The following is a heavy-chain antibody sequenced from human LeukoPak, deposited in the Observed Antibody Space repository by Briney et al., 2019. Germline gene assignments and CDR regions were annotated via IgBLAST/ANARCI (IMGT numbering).Heavy chain of an antibody. CDR2: IYRSGST. Sequence: SETLSLTCTVSGGSISSYYWSWIRQPPGKGLECIGYIYRSGSTYYIPSLKSRVTISIDRSKNQFSLRLTSVTAADTAVYYCARDHIYSSSWPDAFDIWGQGTMVTVSS. V-gene: IGHV4-59*12. D-gene: IGHD6-13*01. J-gene: IGHJ3*02. CDR1: GGSISSYY. CDR3: ARDHIYSSSWPDAFDI.